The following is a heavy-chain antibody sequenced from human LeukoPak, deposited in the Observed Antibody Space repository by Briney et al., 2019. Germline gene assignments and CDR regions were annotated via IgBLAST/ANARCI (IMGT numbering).Heavy chain of an antibody. Sequence: SEALSLTCTVSGDSINNFYLSWIRQPAGQGLQWIGRIYTTGSITYNPSLKSRVTMSVDRSKKNFSLRLSSVTAADTAVYYCARDSGTTGEVKFDPWGPGSLVTVSS. CDR3: ARDSGTTGEVKFDP. V-gene: IGHV4-4*07. J-gene: IGHJ5*02. D-gene: IGHD3-10*01. CDR1: GDSINNFY. CDR2: IYTTGSI.